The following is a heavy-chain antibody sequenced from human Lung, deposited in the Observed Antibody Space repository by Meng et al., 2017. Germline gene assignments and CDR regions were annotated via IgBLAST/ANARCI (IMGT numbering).Heavy chain of an antibody. V-gene: IGHV4-34*01. J-gene: IGHJ4*02. CDR1: GGSFSDYY. D-gene: IGHD4-11*01. CDR2: INHSGST. Sequence: HVQLQHGGAGLLKPSATLSLTCVVSGGSFSDYYWSWIRQPPGKGLEWIGEINHSGSTNYNPSLESRATISVDTSQNNLSLKLSSVTAADSAVYYCARGPTTMAHDFDYWGQGTLVTVSS. CDR3: ARGPTTMAHDFDY.